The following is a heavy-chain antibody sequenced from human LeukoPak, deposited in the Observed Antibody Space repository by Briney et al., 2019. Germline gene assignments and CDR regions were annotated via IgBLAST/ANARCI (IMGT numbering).Heavy chain of an antibody. CDR1: GYTFTGYY. D-gene: IGHD3-3*01. V-gene: IGHV1-2*02. J-gene: IGHJ5*02. CDR2: INPNSGGT. CDR3: ARENYDFWSGYYRTHNWFDP. Sequence: ASVTVSCKASGYTFTGYYMHWVRQAPGQGLEWMGWINPNSGGTNYAQKFQGRVTMTRGTSISTAYMELSRLRSDDTAVYYCARENYDFWSGYYRTHNWFDPWGQGTLVTVSS.